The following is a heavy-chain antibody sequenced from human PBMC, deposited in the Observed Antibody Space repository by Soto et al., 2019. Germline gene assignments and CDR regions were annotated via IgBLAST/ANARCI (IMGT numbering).Heavy chain of an antibody. CDR1: GFTFSSYG. D-gene: IGHD3-3*01. Sequence: QVQLVESGGGVVQPGRSLRLSCAASGFTFSSYGMHWVRQAPGKGLEWVAVISYDGSNKYYADSVKGRFTISRDNSKNTLYRQMNSLRAEDTAVYYCAKARGDFWSGSPSSYFDLWGRGTLVTVSS. V-gene: IGHV3-30*18. CDR2: ISYDGSNK. CDR3: AKARGDFWSGSPSSYFDL. J-gene: IGHJ2*01.